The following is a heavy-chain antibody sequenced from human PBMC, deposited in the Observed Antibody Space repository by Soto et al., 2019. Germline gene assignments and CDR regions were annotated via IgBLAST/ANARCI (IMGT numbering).Heavy chain of an antibody. J-gene: IGHJ4*02. V-gene: IGHV3-53*01. D-gene: IGHD6-13*01. CDR2: IYSGGST. CDR3: ARVPYSSSWFYFAY. CDR1: GFTVSSNY. Sequence: PGGSLRLSCAASGFTVSSNYMSWVRQAPGKGLEWVSVIYSGGSTYYADSVKGRFTISRDNSKNTLYLQMNSLRAEDTAVYYCARVPYSSSWFYFAYWGQGTLVTVSS.